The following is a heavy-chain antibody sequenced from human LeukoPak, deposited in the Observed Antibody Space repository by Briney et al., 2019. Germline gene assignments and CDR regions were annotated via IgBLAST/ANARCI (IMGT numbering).Heavy chain of an antibody. D-gene: IGHD1-26*01. Sequence: TGGSLRLSCAASGFTFSSYAMHWVRQAPGKGLEYVSAISSNGGSTYYADSVKGRFTISRDNSKNTLYLQMNSLRAEDTAVYYCAKDFVGAREDYWGQGTLVTVSS. J-gene: IGHJ4*02. CDR1: GFTFSSYA. CDR2: ISSNGGST. CDR3: AKDFVGAREDY. V-gene: IGHV3-64*04.